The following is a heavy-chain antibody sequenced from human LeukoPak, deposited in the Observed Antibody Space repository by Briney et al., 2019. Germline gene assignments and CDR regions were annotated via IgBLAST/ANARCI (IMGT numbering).Heavy chain of an antibody. CDR3: ARGTPEAGGSKALDY. CDR2: INHSGST. V-gene: IGHV4-34*01. J-gene: IGHJ4*02. Sequence: SETLSLTCAVYGGSFSGYYWSWIRQPPGKGLEWIGEINHSGSTNYNPSLKSRVTISVDTSKNQFSLKLSSVTAADTAVYYCARGTPEAGGSKALDYWGQGTLVTVSS. CDR1: GGSFSGYY. D-gene: IGHD1-14*01.